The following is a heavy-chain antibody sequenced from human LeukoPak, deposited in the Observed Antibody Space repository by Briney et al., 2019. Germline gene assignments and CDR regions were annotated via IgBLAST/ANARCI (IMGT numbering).Heavy chain of an antibody. D-gene: IGHD3-22*01. J-gene: IGHJ4*02. Sequence: PSETLSLTCTVSGGSISSSSYYWGWIRQPPGKGLEWIGSIYYSGSTYYNPSLKSRVTVSVDTSKNQFSLKLSSVTAADTAVYYCARDFPDYDSSGYYYYFDYWGQGTLVTVS. V-gene: IGHV4-39*07. CDR1: GGSISSSSYY. CDR3: ARDFPDYDSSGYYYYFDY. CDR2: IYYSGST.